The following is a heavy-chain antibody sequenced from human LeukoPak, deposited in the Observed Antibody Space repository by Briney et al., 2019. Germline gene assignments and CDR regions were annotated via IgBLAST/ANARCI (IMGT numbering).Heavy chain of an antibody. V-gene: IGHV4-39*01. CDR3: ARQGSYCY. D-gene: IGHD1-26*01. CDR1: GGSISSSSYY. CDR2: IYYSGST. J-gene: IGHJ4*02. Sequence: SETLSLTCTVSGGSISSSSYYWGWIRQPPGKGLEWIGSIYYSGSTYYNPSLKSRVTISVDTSKNQFSLKLSSVTAADTAVYYCARQGSYCYWGQGTLVTVSS.